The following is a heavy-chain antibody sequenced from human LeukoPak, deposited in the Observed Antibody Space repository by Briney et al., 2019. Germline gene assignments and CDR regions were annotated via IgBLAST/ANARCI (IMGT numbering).Heavy chain of an antibody. CDR3: AKDDTPFEYSSLGDAFDI. Sequence: PGGSLRLSCTASGFTFGDYAMSWVRQAPGKGLEWVSAISGSGGSTYYADSVKGRFTISRDNSKNTLCLQMNSLRAEDTAVYYCAKDDTPFEYSSLGDAFDIWGQGTMVTVSS. CDR1: GFTFGDYA. J-gene: IGHJ3*02. D-gene: IGHD6-6*01. CDR2: ISGSGGST. V-gene: IGHV3-23*01.